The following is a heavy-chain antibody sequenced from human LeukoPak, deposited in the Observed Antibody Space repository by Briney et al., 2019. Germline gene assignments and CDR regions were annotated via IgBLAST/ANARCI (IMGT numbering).Heavy chain of an antibody. CDR2: IYSGDRT. CDR1: GFSVSSNY. V-gene: IGHV3-53*01. Sequence: GGSLRLSCAVSGFSVSSNYMSWVRQAPGKGLEWVSVIYSGDRTYYADSVKGRFTITRDNSKNTLYLQMNSLRVEDTAVYFCVREYSGGYFAYWGQGTLVTVSS. CDR3: VREYSGGYFAY. D-gene: IGHD1-26*01. J-gene: IGHJ4*02.